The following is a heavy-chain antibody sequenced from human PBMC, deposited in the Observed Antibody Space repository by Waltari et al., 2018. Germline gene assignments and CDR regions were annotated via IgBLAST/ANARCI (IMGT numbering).Heavy chain of an antibody. J-gene: IGHJ4*02. D-gene: IGHD2-15*01. Sequence: QVQPQESGAGLVKPSETLSLTCTVFDYSIRRDYYWGWIRQPPGKGLEWIGTILQDGRTYYTPSLKSRVTTSVDTSKNQFSLKLSSVTAADTAVYYCASRVTATNYYFDNWGQGTLVTVSS. V-gene: IGHV4-38-2*02. CDR3: ASRVTATNYYFDN. CDR1: DYSIRRDYY. CDR2: ILQDGRT.